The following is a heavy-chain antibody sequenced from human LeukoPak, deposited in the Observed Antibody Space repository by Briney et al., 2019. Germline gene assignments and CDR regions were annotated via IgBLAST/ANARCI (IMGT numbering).Heavy chain of an antibody. CDR1: GFTFSGYA. Sequence: GGSLRLSCAVSGFTFSGYAMSWVRQAPGKGLEWVSTISGSGDYTYYADSVKGRFSISRDNSKNTLHLQMNSLRAEDTAVYYRAKDRRFLEWLLPDAFDIWGQGTMVTVSS. D-gene: IGHD3-3*01. V-gene: IGHV3-23*01. CDR3: AKDRRFLEWLLPDAFDI. CDR2: ISGSGDYT. J-gene: IGHJ3*02.